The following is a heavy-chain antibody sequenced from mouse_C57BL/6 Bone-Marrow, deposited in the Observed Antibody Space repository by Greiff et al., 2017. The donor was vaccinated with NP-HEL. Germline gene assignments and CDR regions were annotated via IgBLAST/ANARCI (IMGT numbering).Heavy chain of an antibody. CDR2: IDPSDSET. CDR3: ARYDYVSYYAVDY. CDR1: GYTFTSYW. D-gene: IGHD2-4*01. J-gene: IGHJ4*01. Sequence: QVQLQQPGAELVRPGSSVKLSCKASGYTFTSYWMHWVKQRPIQGLEWIGNIDPSDSETNYNQKFKDKATLTVDKSSSTAYMQLSSLTSEDSAVYYCARYDYVSYYAVDYWGQGTSGTVSS. V-gene: IGHV1-52*01.